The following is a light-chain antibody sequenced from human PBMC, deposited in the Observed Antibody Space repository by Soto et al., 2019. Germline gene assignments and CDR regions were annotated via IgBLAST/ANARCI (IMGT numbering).Light chain of an antibody. J-gene: IGKJ2*01. CDR1: QSVSSD. V-gene: IGKV3-15*01. CDR2: DAS. Sequence: EIVMTQSPATLSVSPGERATLSCRASQSVSSDLAWYQQKPGQAPRLLIYDASTRATGIPVRFSGSGSGAEFTLTISSLQSEDFAVYYCQHYNEWHNIFGQGTKLEIK. CDR3: QHYNEWHNI.